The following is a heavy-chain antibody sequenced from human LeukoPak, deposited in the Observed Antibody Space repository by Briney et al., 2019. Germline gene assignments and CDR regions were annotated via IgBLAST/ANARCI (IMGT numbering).Heavy chain of an antibody. V-gene: IGHV4-59*12. CDR2: IYYSGST. CDR1: GGSISSYY. CDR3: ARGSKSGKSGSLNFDY. Sequence: SSETLSLTCTVSGGSISSYYWSWIRQPPGKGLEWIGYIYYSGSTSYNPSLKSRVTISVDTSKNQFSLKLSSVTAADTAVYYCARGSKSGKSGSLNFDYWGQGTLVTVSS. J-gene: IGHJ4*02. D-gene: IGHD1-1*01.